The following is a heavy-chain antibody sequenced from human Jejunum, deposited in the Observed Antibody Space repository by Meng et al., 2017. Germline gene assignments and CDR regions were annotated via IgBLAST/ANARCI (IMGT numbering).Heavy chain of an antibody. CDR1: AFTFSDYY. J-gene: IGHJ4*02. Sequence: VQLVESGGGLVQPGGSLRLSCAASAFTFSDYYMGWIRQAPGKGLEWVSYIGSSGSPIYYADSVRGRFTISRDNAKNSLFLQMNSLRGDDTAVYYCVASAIVATDYWGQGTLVTVSS. CDR3: VASAIVATDY. V-gene: IGHV3-11*01. D-gene: IGHD2/OR15-2a*01. CDR2: IGSSGSPI.